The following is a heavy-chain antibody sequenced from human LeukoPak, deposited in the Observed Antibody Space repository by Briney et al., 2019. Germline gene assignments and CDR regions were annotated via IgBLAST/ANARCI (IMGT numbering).Heavy chain of an antibody. D-gene: IGHD3-16*01. CDR1: GGSFSGYY. J-gene: IGHJ4*02. CDR3: ARGPYPFDY. CDR2: INHSGST. V-gene: IGHV4-34*01. Sequence: SETLSLTCAVYGGSFSGYYWSWIRQPPGKGLEWIGEINHSGSTNYNPSLRSRVTISVDTSKNQFSLKLSSVTAADTAVYYCARGPYPFDYWGQGTLVTVSS.